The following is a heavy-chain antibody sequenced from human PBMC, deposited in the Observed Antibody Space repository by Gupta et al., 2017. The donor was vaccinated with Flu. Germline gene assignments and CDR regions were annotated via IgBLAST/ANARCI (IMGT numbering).Heavy chain of an antibody. J-gene: IGHJ4*02. Sequence: QVQLQESGPGLVQPSQTLSLTCTVSGGSISGGSYYWSWIRQPAGKGLEWIGRIYTSGSTNYNPSLKSRVTISVDTSKNQFSLKLSSVTAADTAVDYCARINSSGWYGYFDYWGQGTLVTVS. CDR1: GGSISGGSYY. D-gene: IGHD6-19*01. CDR3: ARINSSGWYGYFDY. CDR2: IYTSGST. V-gene: IGHV4-61*02.